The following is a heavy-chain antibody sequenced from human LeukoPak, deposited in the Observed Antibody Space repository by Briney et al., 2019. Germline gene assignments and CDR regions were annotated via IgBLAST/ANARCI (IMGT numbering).Heavy chain of an antibody. J-gene: IGHJ5*02. Sequence: GSLRLSCAASGFTVSSNYMSWVRQAPGKGLEWIGEIYHSGSTNYNPSLKSRVTISVDKSKNQFSLKLSSVTAADTAVYYCARDWYSSGLRWFDPWGQGTLVTVSS. CDR1: GFTVSSNY. D-gene: IGHD6-19*01. V-gene: IGHV4-4*02. CDR3: ARDWYSSGLRWFDP. CDR2: IYHSGST.